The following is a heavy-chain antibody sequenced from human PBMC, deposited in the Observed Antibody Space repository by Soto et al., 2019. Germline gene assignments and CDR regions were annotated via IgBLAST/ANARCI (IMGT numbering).Heavy chain of an antibody. D-gene: IGHD6-6*01. Sequence: GGSLRLSCAASGFTVSSNYMNWVRQAPGKGLEWLSIIYSDGTTYYADSVKGRFTISRDNFKNTLYLQMNNLRAEDTAVYYCAILSNWGQGTLVSVSS. CDR2: IYSDGTT. CDR1: GFTVSSNY. V-gene: IGHV3-53*01. CDR3: AILSN. J-gene: IGHJ4*02.